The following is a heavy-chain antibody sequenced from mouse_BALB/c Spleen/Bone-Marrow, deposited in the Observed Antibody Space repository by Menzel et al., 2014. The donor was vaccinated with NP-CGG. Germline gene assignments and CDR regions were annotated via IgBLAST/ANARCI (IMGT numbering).Heavy chain of an antibody. CDR1: GFNIKDYY. CDR3: ARGDGYAMDY. Sequence: EVQLQESGAEIVRPGALVKLSCKASGFNIKDYYMQWVKQRPEQGLEWIGWIDPENGNTIYDPKFQGKASITADTSSNTAYLQLSSLTSEDTAVYYCARGDGYAMDYWGQGASATVSS. V-gene: IGHV14-1*02. CDR2: IDPENGNT. J-gene: IGHJ4*01.